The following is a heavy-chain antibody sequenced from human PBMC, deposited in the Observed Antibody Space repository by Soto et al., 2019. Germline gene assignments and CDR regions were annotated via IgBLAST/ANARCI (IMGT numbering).Heavy chain of an antibody. J-gene: IGHJ4*02. CDR2: IRNKANSHTT. D-gene: IGHD2-21*01. Sequence: GFMRVRTGASGVTCGDYYMDRVRQAPGKGLEWVGRIRNKANSHTTEYAASAKGRFTVSRDDSKNSLYLQMNSLTTEDTAVYYCARGRNSLTLWGQGTLVTVSS. CDR3: ARGRNSLTL. CDR1: GVTCGDYY. V-gene: IGHV3-72*01.